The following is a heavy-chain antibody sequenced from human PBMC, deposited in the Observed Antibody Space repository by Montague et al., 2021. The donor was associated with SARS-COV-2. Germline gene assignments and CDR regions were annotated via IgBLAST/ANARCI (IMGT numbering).Heavy chain of an antibody. CDR2: INNSGST. D-gene: IGHD3-3*01. CDR3: ARIRCITIFGVVITPYYYGMDV. J-gene: IGHJ6*02. Sequence: SETLSLTCAVYGGSFSGYYWSWIRQPPGKGLEWIGEINNSGSTNYNPSLKSRVTISVDTSKNQFSLKLSSVTAADTAVYYCARIRCITIFGVVITPYYYGMDVWGQGTTVTVSS. CDR1: GGSFSGYY. V-gene: IGHV4-34*01.